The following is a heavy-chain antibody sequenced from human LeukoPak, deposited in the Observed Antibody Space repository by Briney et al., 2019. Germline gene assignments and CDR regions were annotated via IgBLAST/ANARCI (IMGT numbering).Heavy chain of an antibody. CDR2: IYPGDSDT. CDR1: GYSFTSYW. Sequence: GESLKISCKGSGYSFTSYWIGWVRQMPGKGLEWMGIIYPGDSDTRYSPSFQGQVTISADKSISTAYLQWSSLKASDTAMYYCARVLCGGSNGVCYTGGFDYWGQGTLVTVSS. J-gene: IGHJ4*02. CDR3: ARVLCGGSNGVCYTGGFDY. D-gene: IGHD2-8*01. V-gene: IGHV5-51*01.